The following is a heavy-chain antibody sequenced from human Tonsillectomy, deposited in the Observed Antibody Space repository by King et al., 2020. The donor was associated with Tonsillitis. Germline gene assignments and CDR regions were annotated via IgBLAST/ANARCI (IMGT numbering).Heavy chain of an antibody. CDR3: AKDVSYGSGSYPRSYFDY. D-gene: IGHD3-10*01. CDR2: ISGIGGNT. V-gene: IGHV3-23*04. J-gene: IGHJ4*02. Sequence: VQLVESGGGLVQPGGSLTLSCAASGFTFSTYAMSWVRLAPGTGLEWVSLISGIGGNTYYADSVRGRFTISSDNSKTALDLQMNNLTAQDTAVYYCAKDVSYGSGSYPRSYFDYWGQGTLVAVSS. CDR1: GFTFSTYA.